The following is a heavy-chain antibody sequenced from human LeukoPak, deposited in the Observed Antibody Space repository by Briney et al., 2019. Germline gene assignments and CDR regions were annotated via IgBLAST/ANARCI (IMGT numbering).Heavy chain of an antibody. CDR2: ISSRSSYI. D-gene: IGHD2-2*01. Sequence: GGSLRLSCAASGFTLSSYSMNWVRQAPGKGLEWVSYISSRSSYIYYADSVKGRFTISRDNAKSSLYLQMNSLRAEDTAVYYCARNLPAADYWGQGTLVTVSS. J-gene: IGHJ4*02. CDR1: GFTLSSYS. CDR3: ARNLPAADY. V-gene: IGHV3-21*01.